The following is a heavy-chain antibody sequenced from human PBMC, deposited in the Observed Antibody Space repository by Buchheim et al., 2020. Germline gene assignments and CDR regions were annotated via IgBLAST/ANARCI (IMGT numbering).Heavy chain of an antibody. CDR3: ARRGSSGWSHGDWFDP. Sequence: QVQLVQSGAEVKKPGASVKVSCKASGYTFTSYDINWVRQATGQGLEWMGWMNTNSGNTGYAQKFQGRVTLTRNTSISTAYMGLSSLRYEDTAVYYCARRGSSGWSHGDWFDPWGQGTL. CDR2: MNTNSGNT. CDR1: GYTFTSYD. D-gene: IGHD6-19*01. J-gene: IGHJ5*02. V-gene: IGHV1-8*01.